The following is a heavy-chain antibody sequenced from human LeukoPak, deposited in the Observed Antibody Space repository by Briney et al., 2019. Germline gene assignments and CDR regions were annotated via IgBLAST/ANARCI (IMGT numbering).Heavy chain of an antibody. D-gene: IGHD3-10*01. Sequence: SETLSLTCTVSGYSISSGYYWGWIRQPPGKGLEWIGSIYHSGSTYYNPSLKSRVTISVDTSKNQFSLKLSSVTAADTAVYYCARDRGGSGSYLGYWGQGTLVTVSS. V-gene: IGHV4-38-2*02. CDR2: IYHSGST. CDR1: GYSISSGYY. CDR3: ARDRGGSGSYLGY. J-gene: IGHJ4*02.